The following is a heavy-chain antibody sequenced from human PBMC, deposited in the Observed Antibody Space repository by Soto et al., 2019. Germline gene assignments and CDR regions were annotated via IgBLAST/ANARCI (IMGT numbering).Heavy chain of an antibody. V-gene: IGHV1-69*13. Sequence: ASVKVSCKASGGTFSSYAISWVRQAPGQGLEWMGGIIPIFGTANYAQKFQGRVTITADESTSTAYMELSSLRSEDTAVYYCARGRPTYDFWRGYPLVSGYGLDVRGQGTTVAVSS. J-gene: IGHJ6*02. CDR1: GGTFSSYA. CDR3: ARGRPTYDFWRGYPLVSGYGLDV. CDR2: IIPIFGTA. D-gene: IGHD3-3*01.